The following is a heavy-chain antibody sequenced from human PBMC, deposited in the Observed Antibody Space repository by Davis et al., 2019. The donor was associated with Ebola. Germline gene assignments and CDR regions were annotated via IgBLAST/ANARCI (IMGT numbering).Heavy chain of an antibody. CDR3: ARGGAAAGSRSDY. Sequence: AASVKVSCKASGYTFTGYYMHWVRQAPGQGLEWMGWINPNSGGTNYAQKFQGWVTMTRDTSISTAYMELSRLRSDDTAVYYCARGGAAAGSRSDYWGQGTLVTVSS. CDR2: INPNSGGT. CDR1: GYTFTGYY. D-gene: IGHD6-13*01. J-gene: IGHJ4*02. V-gene: IGHV1-2*04.